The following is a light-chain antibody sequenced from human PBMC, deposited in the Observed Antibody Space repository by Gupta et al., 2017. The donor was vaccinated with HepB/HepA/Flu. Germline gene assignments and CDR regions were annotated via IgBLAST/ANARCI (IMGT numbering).Light chain of an antibody. J-gene: IGLJ3*02. CDR3: SSYTSTSSRV. V-gene: IGLV2-14*03. CDR2: DVS. CDR1: SSDVGGYAY. Sequence: QSALTQPASVSGSPGQSITISCTGTSSDVGGYAYVSWYQQHPGKVPKLMIYDVSNRPSGVSNRFSGSKSGNTASLTISGLQAEDEADYYCSSYTSTSSRVFGGGTKLTVL.